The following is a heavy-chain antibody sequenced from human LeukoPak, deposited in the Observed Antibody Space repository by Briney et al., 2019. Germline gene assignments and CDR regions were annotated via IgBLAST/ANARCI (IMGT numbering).Heavy chain of an antibody. CDR2: IRYDGSNK. CDR1: GFTFSSYD. V-gene: IGHV3-30*02. J-gene: IGHJ4*02. D-gene: IGHD2-15*01. CDR3: AKAYSGYFDY. Sequence: GGSLRLSCAASGFTFSSYDMDWVRQAPGKGLEWVAFIRYDGSNKYYEDSVKGRFTISRENSKNTLYLQMHSLRAEDTAVYYCAKAYSGYFDYWGQGTLVTVSS.